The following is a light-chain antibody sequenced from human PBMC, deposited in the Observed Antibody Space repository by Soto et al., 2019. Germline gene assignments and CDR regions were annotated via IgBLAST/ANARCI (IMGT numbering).Light chain of an antibody. Sequence: DIVMTQSTDSLAVSLGERATINCKSSQSVLYSSNNKNYLAWYQQKPGQPPKLLIYWASTRESGVPDRFSGSGSGTDFTLTISSLQAEDVAVYYCQQYYSTAVYTFGQGTKLEIK. J-gene: IGKJ2*01. CDR3: QQYYSTAVYT. V-gene: IGKV4-1*01. CDR2: WAS. CDR1: QSVLYSSNNKNY.